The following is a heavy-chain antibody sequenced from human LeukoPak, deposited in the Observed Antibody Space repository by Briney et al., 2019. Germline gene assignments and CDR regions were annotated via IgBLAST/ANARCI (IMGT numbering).Heavy chain of an antibody. V-gene: IGHV3-15*01. J-gene: IGHJ4*02. CDR3: TTEFYPYSWRFDY. D-gene: IGHD5-18*01. CDR1: RFSFSNAW. CDR2: IKSKTDGGTT. Sequence: GGSLRLPCAASRFSFSNAWMSWVRQAPGKGLEGVGRIKSKTDGGTTDYAAPVKGRFTISRDDSKNTLYLQMNSLKTEDTAVYYCTTEFYPYSWRFDYWGQGTLVTVSS.